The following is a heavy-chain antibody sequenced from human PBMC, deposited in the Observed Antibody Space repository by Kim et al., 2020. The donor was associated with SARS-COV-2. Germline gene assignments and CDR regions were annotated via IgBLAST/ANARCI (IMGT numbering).Heavy chain of an antibody. CDR2: IYSGGSST. J-gene: IGHJ6*02. Sequence: GGSLRLSCAASGFTFSSYAMSWVRQAPGKGLEWVSVIYSGGSSTYYADSVKGRFTISRDNSKNTLYLQMNSLRAEDTAVYYCAKDRRIDYSNYGITHYGMDVWGQGTTVTVSS. V-gene: IGHV3-23*03. CDR3: AKDRRIDYSNYGITHYGMDV. CDR1: GFTFSSYA. D-gene: IGHD4-4*01.